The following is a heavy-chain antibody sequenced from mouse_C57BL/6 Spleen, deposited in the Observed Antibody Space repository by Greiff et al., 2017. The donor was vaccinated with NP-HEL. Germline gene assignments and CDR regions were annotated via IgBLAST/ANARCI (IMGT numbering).Heavy chain of an antibody. J-gene: IGHJ4*01. CDR3: ARLIYYDYDGGYAMDY. Sequence: VQLVESGPGLVAPSQSLSITCTVSGFSLTSYGVHWVRQPPGKGLEWLVVIWSDGSTTYNSALKSRLSISKDNSKSQVFLKMNSLQTDDTAMYYCARLIYYDYDGGYAMDYWGQGTSVTVSS. CDR2: IWSDGST. V-gene: IGHV2-6*03. CDR1: GFSLTSYG. D-gene: IGHD2-4*01.